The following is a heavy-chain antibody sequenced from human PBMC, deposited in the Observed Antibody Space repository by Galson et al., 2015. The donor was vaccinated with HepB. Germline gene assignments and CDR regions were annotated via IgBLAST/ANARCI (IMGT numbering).Heavy chain of an antibody. V-gene: IGHV3-13*04. D-gene: IGHD5-12*01. Sequence: SLRLSXXXSGFTXXXFDMHWVRQAXGKGLEXVXGIGGAGFSYYAGSVQGPFTISRDNAKNSLFLHMNSLRPGDTAVYYCARGLGGYTSNWLVSYYGMDAWGQXXXVRVSS. CDR3: ARGLGGYTSNWLVSYYGMDA. CDR1: GFTXXXFD. J-gene: IGHJ6*02. CDR2: IGGAGFS.